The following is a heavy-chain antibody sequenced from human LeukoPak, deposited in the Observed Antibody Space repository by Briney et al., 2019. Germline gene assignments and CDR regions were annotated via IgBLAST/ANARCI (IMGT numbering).Heavy chain of an antibody. D-gene: IGHD6-13*01. Sequence: PGGSLRLSCAASGFTFSNAWMSWVRQAPGKGLEWVGRIKSKTDGGTTDYAAPVKGRFAISRDDSKGTLYLQMNSLKTEDTAVYYCTTIAAAGYIDYWGQGTLVTVSS. CDR1: GFTFSNAW. CDR3: TTIAAAGYIDY. V-gene: IGHV3-15*01. CDR2: IKSKTDGGTT. J-gene: IGHJ4*02.